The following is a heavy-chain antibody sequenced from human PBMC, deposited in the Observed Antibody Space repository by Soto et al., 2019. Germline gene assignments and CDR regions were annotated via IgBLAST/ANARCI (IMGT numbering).Heavy chain of an antibody. J-gene: IGHJ4*02. CDR1: GGTFSSYT. CDR3: ARYYTAAYYYDSSGYYFDY. V-gene: IGHV1-69*13. CDR2: IIPIFGTA. Sequence: ASVKVSCKASGGTFSSYTISWVRQAPGQGLEWMGGIIPIFGTANYAQKFQGRVTITADESTSTAYMELSSLRSEDTAVYYCARYYTAAYYYDSSGYYFDYWGQGTLVTVSS. D-gene: IGHD3-22*01.